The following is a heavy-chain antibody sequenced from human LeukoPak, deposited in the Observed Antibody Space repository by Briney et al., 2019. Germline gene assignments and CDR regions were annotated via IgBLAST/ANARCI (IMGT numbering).Heavy chain of an antibody. V-gene: IGHV3-30*04. CDR1: GFTFSSYA. CDR2: ISYDGSNK. J-gene: IGHJ4*02. CDR3: ARDQSY. Sequence: PGRSLRLSCAASGFTFSSYATHWVRQAPGKGLEWVAVISYDGSNKHYADSVKGRFTISRDNSKNTLYLQMNSLRAEDTAVYYCARDQSYWGQGTLVTVSS.